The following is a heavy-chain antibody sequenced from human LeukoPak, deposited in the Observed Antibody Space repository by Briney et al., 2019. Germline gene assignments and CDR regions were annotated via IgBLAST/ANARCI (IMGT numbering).Heavy chain of an antibody. CDR2: IYYSGST. CDR3: ARDLRGLDY. CDR1: GGSIGSYY. D-gene: IGHD3-10*01. V-gene: IGHV4-59*01. J-gene: IGHJ4*02. Sequence: SETLSLTCTVSGGSIGSYYWSWIRQPPGKGLEWIGYIYYSGSTNYNPSLKSRVTISVDTSKNQFSLKLSSVTAADTAVYYCARDLRGLDYWGQGTLVTVSS.